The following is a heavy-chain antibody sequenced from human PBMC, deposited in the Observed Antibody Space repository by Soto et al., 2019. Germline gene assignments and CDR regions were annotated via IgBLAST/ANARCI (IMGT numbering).Heavy chain of an antibody. CDR3: ARDVLYSTSRIDS. CDR1: GGSISSGDYY. V-gene: IGHV4-30-4*01. J-gene: IGHJ4*02. D-gene: IGHD6-6*01. Sequence: SETLSLTCTVSGGSISSGDYYWSWIRQPPGKGLEWIGYIYYSGSTYYTPSLRSRVTISVDTSKNQFSLKLSSVAAADTAVYYCARDVLYSTSRIDSWGQGTLVT. CDR2: IYYSGST.